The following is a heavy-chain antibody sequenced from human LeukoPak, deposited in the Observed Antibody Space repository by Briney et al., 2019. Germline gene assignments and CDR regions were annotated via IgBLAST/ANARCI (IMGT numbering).Heavy chain of an antibody. CDR3: ARDQHYYDSSGYIAFDI. J-gene: IGHJ3*02. V-gene: IGHV1-18*01. CDR1: GYTFTSYG. Sequence: GASVKVSCKASGYTFTSYGISWVRQAPGQGLEWMGWISAYNGNTNYAQKLQGRVTMTTDTSTSTAYMELRSLGSDDTAVYYCARDQHYYDSSGYIAFDIWGQGTMVTVSS. CDR2: ISAYNGNT. D-gene: IGHD3-22*01.